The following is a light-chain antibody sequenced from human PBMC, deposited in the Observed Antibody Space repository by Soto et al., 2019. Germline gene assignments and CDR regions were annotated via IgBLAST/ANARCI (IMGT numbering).Light chain of an antibody. CDR3: SSFTSRFTFV. CDR2: EVT. V-gene: IGLV2-14*01. CDR1: RSDVGAYNY. Sequence: QSVLTQAASVSGSPGQSIAISCTGTRSDVGAYNYVSWYQQHPGKAPKLMISEVTNRPSGVSARFSGSKSGNTASLTISGLQAEDEADYYCSSFTSRFTFVFGTGTKVTVL. J-gene: IGLJ1*01.